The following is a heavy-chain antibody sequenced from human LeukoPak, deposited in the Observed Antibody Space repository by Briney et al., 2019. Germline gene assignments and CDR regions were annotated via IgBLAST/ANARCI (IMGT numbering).Heavy chain of an antibody. V-gene: IGHV3-23*01. D-gene: IGHD6-19*01. J-gene: IGHJ4*02. CDR2: ISGSGGST. Sequence: PGGSLRLSCAASGFTFSSYVMSWVRQAPGKGMEWVSTISGSGGSTYYADSVKGRFTICRDNSKNTLYLQMNSLRAEDTAVYYCARKLAGLFDYWGQGTLVTVSS. CDR3: ARKLAGLFDY. CDR1: GFTFSSYV.